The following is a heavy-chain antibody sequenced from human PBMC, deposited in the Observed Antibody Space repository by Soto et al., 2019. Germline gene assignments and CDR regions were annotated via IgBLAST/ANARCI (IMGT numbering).Heavy chain of an antibody. D-gene: IGHD3-22*01. J-gene: IGHJ2*01. V-gene: IGHV4-59*01. CDR3: ARGPRGYYYDSSLPDWYFDL. CDR2: IYYSGST. CDR1: GGSISSYY. Sequence: QVQLQESGPGLVKPSETLSLTCTVSGGSISSYYWSWIRQPPGKGLEWIGYIYYSGSTNYNPSLKSRVTISVDTSKNQFSLKLSSVTAADTAVYYCARGPRGYYYDSSLPDWYFDLWGRGTLVTVSS.